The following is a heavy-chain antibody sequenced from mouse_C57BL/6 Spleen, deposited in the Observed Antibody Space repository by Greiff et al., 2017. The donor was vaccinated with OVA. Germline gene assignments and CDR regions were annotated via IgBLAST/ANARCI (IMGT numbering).Heavy chain of an antibody. V-gene: IGHV1-4*01. J-gene: IGHJ4*01. CDR3: ARSRLPLYAMDY. Sequence: VQLQQSGAELARPGASVKMSCKASGYTFTSYTMHWVKQRPGQGLEWIGYINPSSGYTKYNQKFKDKATLTADKSSSTAYMQLSSLTSEDSAVYYCARSRLPLYAMDYWGQGTSVTVSS. D-gene: IGHD2-2*01. CDR1: GYTFTSYT. CDR2: INPSSGYT.